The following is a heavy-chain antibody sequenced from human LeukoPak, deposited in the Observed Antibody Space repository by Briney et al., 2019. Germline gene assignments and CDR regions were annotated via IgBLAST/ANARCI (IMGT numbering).Heavy chain of an antibody. J-gene: IGHJ4*02. Sequence: GASVKVSCKASGGTFSIYAINWLRQAPGQGLEWMGGIMPITGKPVYTHKFQGRVTISADESTSTGYMELSSLRSEDTAFYYCARDPRYYDILTGYYLPHFFDNWGQGTLVTVSS. V-gene: IGHV1-69*13. CDR1: GGTFSIYA. D-gene: IGHD3-9*01. CDR3: ARDPRYYDILTGYYLPHFFDN. CDR2: IMPITGKP.